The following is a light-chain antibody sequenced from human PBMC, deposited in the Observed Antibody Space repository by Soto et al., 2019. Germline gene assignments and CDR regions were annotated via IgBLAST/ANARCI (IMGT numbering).Light chain of an antibody. CDR3: HQYGSPPCT. J-gene: IGKJ1*01. CDR2: VAS. V-gene: IGKV3-20*01. Sequence: EIVLTQSPGTLSLSPGERATLSCRASQSVNSSYLAWYQQKPGQAPRLLIYVASSRTTGIPDRYSGSGSGPDFTLTITTLEPDELALYYCHQYGSPPCTFGQGNQGEIK. CDR1: QSVNSSY.